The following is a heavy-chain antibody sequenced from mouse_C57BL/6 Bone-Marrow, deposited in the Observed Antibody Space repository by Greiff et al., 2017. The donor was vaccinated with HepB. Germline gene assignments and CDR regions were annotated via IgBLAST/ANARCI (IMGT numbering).Heavy chain of an antibody. CDR2: IYPGSGNT. D-gene: IGHD1-1*01. CDR1: GYTFTDYY. V-gene: IGHV1-76*01. J-gene: IGHJ2*01. Sequence: VQRVESGAELVRPGASVKLSCKASGYTFTDYYINWVKQRPGQGLEWIARIYPGSGNTYYNEKFKGKATLTADKSSSTAYMQLSSLTSEDSAVYFSSRRSFITTVVALYYFDYWGQGTTLTVSS. CDR3: SRRSFITTVVALYYFDY.